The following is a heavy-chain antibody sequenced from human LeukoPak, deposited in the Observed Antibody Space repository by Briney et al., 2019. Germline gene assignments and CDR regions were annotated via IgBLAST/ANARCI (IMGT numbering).Heavy chain of an antibody. J-gene: IGHJ4*02. Sequence: PGGSLRLSCAASGFTFSSYGMHWVRQAPGKGLEWVAVISYDGSNKYYADSVKGRFTISRDSSKNTLYLQMNSLRAEDTAVYYCARVDDYSNPFDYWGQGTLVTVSS. V-gene: IGHV3-30*03. CDR2: ISYDGSNK. D-gene: IGHD4-11*01. CDR1: GFTFSSYG. CDR3: ARVDDYSNPFDY.